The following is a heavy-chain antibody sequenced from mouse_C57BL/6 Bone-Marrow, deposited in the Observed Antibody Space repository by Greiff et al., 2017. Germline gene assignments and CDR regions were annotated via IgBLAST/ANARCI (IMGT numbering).Heavy chain of an antibody. Sequence: QVQLQQPGAELVRPGTSVKLSCKASGYTFTSYWMHWVKQRPGQGLEWIGVIDPSDSYTNYNQKFKGKATLTVDTSSSTAYMQLSSLTSEDSAVYYCARPSPYYSNLPYYCDYWGQGTTLTVSS. D-gene: IGHD2-5*01. CDR3: ARPSPYYSNLPYYCDY. CDR1: GYTFTSYW. V-gene: IGHV1-59*01. CDR2: IDPSDSYT. J-gene: IGHJ2*01.